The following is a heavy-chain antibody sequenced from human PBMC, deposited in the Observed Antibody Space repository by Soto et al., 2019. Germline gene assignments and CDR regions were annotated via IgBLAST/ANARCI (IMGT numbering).Heavy chain of an antibody. CDR1: AGTFSNKA. V-gene: IGHV1-69*06. D-gene: IGHD3-3*01. CDR3: ARGRDYSDFWSGLKIGMDV. J-gene: IGHJ6*02. Sequence: SVKVSCKSSAGTFSNKAVSWVRQAPGQGLEWMGGIIPIFGTTIYAQKFQGRVTITAVKSTSTAYMELSSLRSEDTAVYYCARGRDYSDFWSGLKIGMDVWGQGTPVTVYS. CDR2: IIPIFGTT.